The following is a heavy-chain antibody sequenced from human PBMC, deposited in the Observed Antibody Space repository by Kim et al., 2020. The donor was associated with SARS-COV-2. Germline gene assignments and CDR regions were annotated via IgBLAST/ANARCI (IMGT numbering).Heavy chain of an antibody. Sequence: ASVKVSCKASGYTFTSYDINWVRQATGQGLEWMGWMNPNSGNTGYAQKFQGRVTMTRNTSISTAYMELSSLRSEDTAVYYCARSCSGGSCYSEYNWFDPWGQGTLVTVSS. CDR3: ARSCSGGSCYSEYNWFDP. J-gene: IGHJ5*02. CDR2: MNPNSGNT. CDR1: GYTFTSYD. D-gene: IGHD2-15*01. V-gene: IGHV1-8*01.